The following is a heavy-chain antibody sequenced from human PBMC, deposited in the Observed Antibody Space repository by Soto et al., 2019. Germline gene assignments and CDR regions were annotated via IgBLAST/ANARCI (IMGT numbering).Heavy chain of an antibody. Sequence: TLFLTCTVSGGSISSGGYYWSWIRQHPGKGLEWIGYIYYSGSTYYNPSLKSRVTISVDTSKNQFSLKLSSVTAADTAVYYCARDVVARYYYDSSGYSNWFDPWGQGTLVTVSS. CDR1: GGSISSGGYY. CDR3: ARDVVARYYYDSSGYSNWFDP. V-gene: IGHV4-31*03. J-gene: IGHJ5*02. D-gene: IGHD3-22*01. CDR2: IYYSGST.